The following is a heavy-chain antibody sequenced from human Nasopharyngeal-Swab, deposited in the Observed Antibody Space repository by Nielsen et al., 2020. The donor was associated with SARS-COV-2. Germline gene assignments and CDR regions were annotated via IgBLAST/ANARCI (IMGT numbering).Heavy chain of an antibody. Sequence: SETLSLTCAVSGYSISSGYYWGWIRQPPGKGLEWIGSIYHSGSTYYNPSLKSRVTISVDTSKNQFSLKLSSVTAADTAVYYCARRGSVVVPVDAFDIWGQGTMVTVSS. J-gene: IGHJ3*02. CDR3: ARRGSVVVPVDAFDI. D-gene: IGHD2-2*01. CDR2: IYHSGST. V-gene: IGHV4-38-2*01. CDR1: GYSISSGYY.